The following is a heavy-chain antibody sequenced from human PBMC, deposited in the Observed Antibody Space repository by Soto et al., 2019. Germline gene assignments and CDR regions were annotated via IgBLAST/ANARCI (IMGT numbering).Heavy chain of an antibody. CDR2: IYYSGST. CDR3: ASANCGGDCYHPGWYGMDV. V-gene: IGHV4-39*01. Sequence: SPTLSLTCTVSGGSLSSSNYYWGWIRQPPGKGLEWIGSIYYSGSTYYNPSLKSRVTISVDTSKNQFSLKLRSVTAADTAVYYCASANCGGDCYHPGWYGMDVWGQGTTVTVSS. CDR1: GGSLSSSNYY. J-gene: IGHJ6*02. D-gene: IGHD2-21*02.